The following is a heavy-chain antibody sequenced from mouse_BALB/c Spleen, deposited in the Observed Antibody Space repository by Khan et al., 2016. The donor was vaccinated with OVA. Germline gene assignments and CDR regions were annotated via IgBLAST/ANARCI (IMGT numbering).Heavy chain of an antibody. J-gene: IGHJ4*01. V-gene: IGHV2-9*02. CDR1: GFSLTSYG. D-gene: IGHD2-3*01. CDR3: ARFYEPYYAMDY. Sequence: VQLQESGPGLVAPSQSLSITCTVSGFSLTSYGVNWVRQPPGKGLEWLGVIWAGGSTNYNSALMSRLSISKDKSKSQVFLKMNSLHTDDTAMYYCARFYEPYYAMDYWSQGTSVTGSS. CDR2: IWAGGST.